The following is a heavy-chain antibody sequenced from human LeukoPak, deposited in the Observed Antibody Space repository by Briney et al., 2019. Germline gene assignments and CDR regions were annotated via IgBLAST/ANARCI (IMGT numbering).Heavy chain of an antibody. Sequence: GGSLRLSCAASGFTFSDYNMRWIRQAPGKGLDWVANIKQDGSNKYYVDSVKGRFTISRDNAKNSLYLQMNSLRAEDTAVYYCARDTGIAAASGYWGQGTLVTVSS. J-gene: IGHJ4*02. D-gene: IGHD6-13*01. CDR1: GFTFSDYN. CDR3: ARDTGIAAASGY. CDR2: IKQDGSNK. V-gene: IGHV3-7*01.